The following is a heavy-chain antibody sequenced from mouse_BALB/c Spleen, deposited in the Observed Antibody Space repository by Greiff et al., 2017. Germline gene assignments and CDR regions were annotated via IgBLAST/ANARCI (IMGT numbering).Heavy chain of an antibody. Sequence: EVKLMESGPGLVKPSQSLSLTCSVTGYSITSGYYWNWIRQFPGNKLEWMGYISYDGSNNYNPSLKNRISITRDTSKNQFFLKLNSVTTEDTATYYCARDDGYYPDYWGQGTTLTVSS. CDR3: ARDDGYYPDY. CDR1: GYSITSGYY. D-gene: IGHD2-3*01. V-gene: IGHV3-6*02. J-gene: IGHJ2*01. CDR2: ISYDGSN.